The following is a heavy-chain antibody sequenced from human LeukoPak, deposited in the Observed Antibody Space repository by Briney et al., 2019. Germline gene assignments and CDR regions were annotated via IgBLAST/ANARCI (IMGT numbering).Heavy chain of an antibody. CDR1: GFTFSNYG. J-gene: IGHJ6*03. CDR3: AKDDYYYYMDV. V-gene: IGHV3-30*02. Sequence: GGSLRLSCAASGFTFSNYGMHWVRQAPGKGLEWVAFIRYDGNNKYYADSVKGRFTISRDNSKNTLYLQMNSLRAEDTAVYYCAKDDYYYYMDVWGKGTTVTVSS. CDR2: IRYDGNNK.